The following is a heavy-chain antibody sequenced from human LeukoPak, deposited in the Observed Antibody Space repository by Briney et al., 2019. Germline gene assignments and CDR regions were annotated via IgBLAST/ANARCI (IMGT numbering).Heavy chain of an antibody. CDR3: ARARRGYSYGYYYYMDV. Sequence: GGSLRLSCAASGFTFSSYGMHWVRQAPGKGLEWVANINQDGSEKYYVDSVKGRFTISRDNAKNSLYLQMSSLRAEDTAVYYCARARRGYSYGYYYYMDVWGKGTTVTVSS. CDR2: INQDGSEK. J-gene: IGHJ6*03. D-gene: IGHD5-18*01. CDR1: GFTFSSYG. V-gene: IGHV3-7*01.